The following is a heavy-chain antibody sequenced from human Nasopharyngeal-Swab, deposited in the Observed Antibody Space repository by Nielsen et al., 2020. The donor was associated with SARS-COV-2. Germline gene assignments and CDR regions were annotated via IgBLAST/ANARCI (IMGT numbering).Heavy chain of an antibody. CDR3: ASGGGIGCSGGSCYSSLWYYYYMDV. J-gene: IGHJ6*03. D-gene: IGHD2-15*01. Sequence: WIRQPPGKGLEWVSSISSSSYIYYADSVKGRFTISRDNAKNSLYLQMNGLRAEDTAVYYCASGGGIGCSGGSCYSSLWYYYYMDVWGKGTTVTVSS. CDR2: ISSSSYI. V-gene: IGHV3-69-1*01.